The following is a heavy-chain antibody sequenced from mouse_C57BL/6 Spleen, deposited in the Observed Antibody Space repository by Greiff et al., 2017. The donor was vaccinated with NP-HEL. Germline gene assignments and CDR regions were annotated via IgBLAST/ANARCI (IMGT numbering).Heavy chain of an antibody. CDR2: INPSSGYT. Sequence: VQLHQSGAELARPGASVKMSCKASGYTFTSYTMHWVKQRPGQGLEWIGYINPSSGYTKYNQKFKDKATLTADKSSSTAYMQLSSLTSEDSAVYYCARAPIYYGNYRYFDVWGTGTTVTVSS. CDR1: GYTFTSYT. V-gene: IGHV1-4*01. D-gene: IGHD2-1*01. CDR3: ARAPIYYGNYRYFDV. J-gene: IGHJ1*03.